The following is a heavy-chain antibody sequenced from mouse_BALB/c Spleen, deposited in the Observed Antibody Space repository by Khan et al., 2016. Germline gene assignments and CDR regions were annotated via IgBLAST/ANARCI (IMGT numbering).Heavy chain of an antibody. CDR2: ISYSGST. J-gene: IGHJ2*01. Sequence: VQLKESGPGLVKPSQSLSLTCTVTGYSITSDYAWNWIRQFPGNKLEWMGYISYSGSTSYNPSLKSRISITRDTSKNQFFLQLNSVTTEDTATYYCARSGYYGYLFDYWGQGTTLTVSS. V-gene: IGHV3-2*02. D-gene: IGHD2-2*01. CDR1: GYSITSDYA. CDR3: ARSGYYGYLFDY.